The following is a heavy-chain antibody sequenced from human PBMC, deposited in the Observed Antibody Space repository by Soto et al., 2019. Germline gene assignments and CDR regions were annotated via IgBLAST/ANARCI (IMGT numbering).Heavy chain of an antibody. CDR2: INAGNGNT. J-gene: IGHJ5*02. D-gene: IGHD2-15*01. CDR1: GYTFTSYA. V-gene: IGHV1-3*01. Sequence: ASVKVSCKASGYTFTSYAMHWLRQAPGQRLEWMGWINAGNGNTKYSQKFQGRVTITRDTSASTAYMELSSLRSEDTAVYYCAREDCSGGSCYYRPCWFDPWGQGTLVTVSS. CDR3: AREDCSGGSCYYRPCWFDP.